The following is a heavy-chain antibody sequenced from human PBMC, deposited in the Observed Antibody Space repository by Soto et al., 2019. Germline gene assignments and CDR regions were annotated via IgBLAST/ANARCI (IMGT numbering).Heavy chain of an antibody. D-gene: IGHD3-3*01. CDR2: ISSSSSTI. CDR1: AFTFKNHW. Sequence: GGSLRLSCAASAFTFKNHWMHWVRQVPGKGPVWVSYISSSSSTIFYSDSVKGRFTISRDNAKNSLYLQMNSPRDEDTAVYYCARESRFLEWLSLNWFDPWGQGTLVTVSS. CDR3: ARESRFLEWLSLNWFDP. V-gene: IGHV3-48*02. J-gene: IGHJ5*02.